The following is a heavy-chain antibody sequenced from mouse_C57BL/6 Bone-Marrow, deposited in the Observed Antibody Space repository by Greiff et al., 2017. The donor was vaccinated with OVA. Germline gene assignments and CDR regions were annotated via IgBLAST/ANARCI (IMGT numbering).Heavy chain of an antibody. D-gene: IGHD1-1*01. Sequence: VQRVESGAELVKPGASVKISCKASGYAFSSYWMNWVKQRPGKGLEWIGQIYPGDGDTNYNGKFKGKATLTADKSSSTAYMQLSSLTSEDSAVYFCARSGGYYGVFDYWGQGTTLTVSS. V-gene: IGHV1-80*01. CDR3: ARSGGYYGVFDY. J-gene: IGHJ2*01. CDR2: IYPGDGDT. CDR1: GYAFSSYW.